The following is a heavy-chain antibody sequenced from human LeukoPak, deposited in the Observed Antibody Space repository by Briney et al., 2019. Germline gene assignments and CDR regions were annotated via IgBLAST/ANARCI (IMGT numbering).Heavy chain of an antibody. D-gene: IGHD4-17*01. CDR3: ARGYGDGT. Sequence: TGGSLRLSCAASAFTVSSNYMSWVRQAPGKGLEWVSVIYSSGSTYYADSVKGRFTISRDNSKNTLYLQMNSLRAEDTAVYYCARGYGDGTGGQGTLVTVSS. CDR2: IYSSGST. V-gene: IGHV3-66*01. J-gene: IGHJ4*02. CDR1: AFTVSSNY.